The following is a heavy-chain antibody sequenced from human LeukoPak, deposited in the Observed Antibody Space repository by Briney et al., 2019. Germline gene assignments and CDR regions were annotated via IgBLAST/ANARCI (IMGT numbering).Heavy chain of an antibody. CDR2: INHSGST. CDR1: GGSFSGYY. J-gene: IGHJ6*04. CDR3: ASGYCSSTSCLSHYYYYYGMDV. Sequence: SETLSLTCAVYGGSFSGYYWSWIRQPPGKGLEWIGEINHSGSTTYNPSLKSRVTISVDTSKNQFSLKLSSVTAADTAVYYCASGYCSSTSCLSHYYYYYGMDVWGKGTTVTVSS. D-gene: IGHD2-2*01. V-gene: IGHV4-34*01.